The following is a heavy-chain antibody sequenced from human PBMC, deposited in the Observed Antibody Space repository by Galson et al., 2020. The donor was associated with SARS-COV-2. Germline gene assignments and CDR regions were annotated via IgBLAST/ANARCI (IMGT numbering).Heavy chain of an antibody. CDR2: IWYDGSNK. Sequence: GESLKISCAASGFTFSSYGMHWVRQAPGKGLEWVAVIWYDGSNKYYADSVKGRFTISRDNSKNSLYLQMNRLRAEDTAVYYCARDRGGAGDGKRFDYWGQGTLVTVYS. J-gene: IGHJ4*02. D-gene: IGHD3-10*01. CDR1: GFTFSSYG. V-gene: IGHV3-33*01. CDR3: ARDRGGAGDGKRFDY.